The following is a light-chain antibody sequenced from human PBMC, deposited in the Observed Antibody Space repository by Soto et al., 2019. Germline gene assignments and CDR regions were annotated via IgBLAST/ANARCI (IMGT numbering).Light chain of an antibody. Sequence: QSALTQPPSVSAAPGQKVTISCSGSSSNIGTNYLCWYQQLPGTAPTLLIYDNNKRPSGIPDRFSGSKSGTSATLGITGLQTGDEADYYCGTWDSSLSVALFGGGTKLTVL. CDR2: DNN. CDR1: SSNIGTNY. J-gene: IGLJ2*01. CDR3: GTWDSSLSVAL. V-gene: IGLV1-51*01.